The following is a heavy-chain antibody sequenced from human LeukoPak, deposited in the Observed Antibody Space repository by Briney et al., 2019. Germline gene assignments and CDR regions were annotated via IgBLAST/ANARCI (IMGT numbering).Heavy chain of an antibody. V-gene: IGHV3-23*01. CDR1: GFTVSSNY. CDR3: AKKMSITAASQVDY. J-gene: IGHJ4*02. Sequence: PGGSLRLSCAASGFTVSSNYMSWVRQAPGKGLEWVSAISSSGGSTDYADSVKGRFTISRDNSKNTLYLQMKSLRAEDTAVYYCAKKMSITAASQVDYWGQGTLVTVSS. CDR2: ISSSGGST. D-gene: IGHD1-20*01.